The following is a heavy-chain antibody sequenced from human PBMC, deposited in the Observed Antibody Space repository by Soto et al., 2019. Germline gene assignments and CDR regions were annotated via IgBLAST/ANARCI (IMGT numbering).Heavy chain of an antibody. J-gene: IGHJ4*02. V-gene: IGHV1-2*02. D-gene: IGHD3-16*01. CDR3: ARDPIRGGVPYFFDF. Sequence: ASVKVSCKASGYTFTDYFVHWVRLAPGQGLEWMGWVNPDTGVATFPQKFQGRVTVTRDASINTDYMELTHLTSEDTGIYYCARDPIRGGVPYFFDFWGRGTQVTVS. CDR1: GYTFTDYF. CDR2: VNPDTGVA.